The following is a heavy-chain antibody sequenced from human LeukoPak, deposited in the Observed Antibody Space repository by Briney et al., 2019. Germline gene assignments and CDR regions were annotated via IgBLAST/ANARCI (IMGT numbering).Heavy chain of an antibody. Sequence: GGSLRLSCAASGFTFSSYGMHWVRQAPGKGLERVAVIWYDGSNKYYADSVKGRFTISRDNSKNTLYLQMNSLRAEDTAVYYCARDGSTTHYYYYGMDVWGQGTTVTVSS. J-gene: IGHJ6*02. D-gene: IGHD1-1*01. V-gene: IGHV3-33*01. CDR3: ARDGSTTHYYYYGMDV. CDR2: IWYDGSNK. CDR1: GFTFSSYG.